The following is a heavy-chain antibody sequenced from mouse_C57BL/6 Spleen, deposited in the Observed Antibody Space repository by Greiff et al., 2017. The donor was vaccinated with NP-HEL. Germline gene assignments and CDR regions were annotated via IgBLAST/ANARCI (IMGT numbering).Heavy chain of an antibody. CDR2: IDPSDSYT. CDR3: ARRSYSRAMDY. D-gene: IGHD2-5*01. V-gene: IGHV1-69*01. CDR1: GYTFTSYW. Sequence: QVQLQQPGAELVMPGASVKLSCKASGYTFTSYWMHWVKQRPGQGLEWIGEIDPSDSYTNYNQKFKGKSTLTVDKSSSTAYMQLSSLTSEVSAVYYCARRSYSRAMDYWGQGTSVTVSS. J-gene: IGHJ4*01.